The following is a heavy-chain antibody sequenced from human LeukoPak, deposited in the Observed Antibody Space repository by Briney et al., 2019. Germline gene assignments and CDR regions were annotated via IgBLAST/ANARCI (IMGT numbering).Heavy chain of an antibody. V-gene: IGHV3-48*01. CDR3: ARDYKYAFDN. J-gene: IGHJ4*02. CDR1: GFTFSDYS. Sequence: GGSLRLSCAASGFTFSDYSMNWVCQAPGKGLEWISYIGISSGNTKYADSVKGRFTISGDKAKNSLYLQMNSLRVEDTAVYYCARDYKYAFDNWGQGTLITVSS. D-gene: IGHD5-24*01. CDR2: IGISSGNT.